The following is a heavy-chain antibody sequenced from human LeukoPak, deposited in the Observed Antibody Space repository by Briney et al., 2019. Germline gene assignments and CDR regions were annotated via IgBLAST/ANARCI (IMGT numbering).Heavy chain of an antibody. CDR1: GFTFSSYA. J-gene: IGHJ4*02. CDR2: INHSGST. CDR3: GRHPFDY. Sequence: PGGSLRLSCAASGFTFSSYAMSWVRQAPGKGLEWIGEINHSGSTNYNPSLKSRVTISVDTSKNQFSLNLSSVTAADTAVYYCGRHPFDYWGQGTLVTVSS. V-gene: IGHV4-34*01.